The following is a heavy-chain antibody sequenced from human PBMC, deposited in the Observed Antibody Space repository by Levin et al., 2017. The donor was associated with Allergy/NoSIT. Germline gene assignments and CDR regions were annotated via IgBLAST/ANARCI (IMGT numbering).Heavy chain of an antibody. D-gene: IGHD5-18*01. V-gene: IGHV3-30*18. Sequence: GGSLRLSCAASGFTFSSYGMHWVRQAPGKGLEWVAVISYDGSNKYYADSVKGRFTISRDNSKNTPYLQMNSLRAEDTAVYYCAKVNGYSLIEYFDYWGQGTLVTVSS. CDR3: AKVNGYSLIEYFDY. CDR1: GFTFSSYG. J-gene: IGHJ4*02. CDR2: ISYDGSNK.